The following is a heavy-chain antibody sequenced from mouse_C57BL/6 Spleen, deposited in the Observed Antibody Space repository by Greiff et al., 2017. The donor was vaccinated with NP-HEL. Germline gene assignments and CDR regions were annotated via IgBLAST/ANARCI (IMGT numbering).Heavy chain of an antibody. V-gene: IGHV5-17*01. CDR2: ISSGSSTI. CDR3: AGSFGSSYQAWFAY. Sequence: EVQVVESGGGLVKPGGSLKLSCAASGFTFSDYGMHWVRQAPEKGLEWVAYISSGSSTIYYADTVKGRFTFSRDNAKNTLFLQMTSLRSEDTAMYDCAGSFGSSYQAWFAYWGQGTLVTVSA. D-gene: IGHD1-1*01. CDR1: GFTFSDYG. J-gene: IGHJ3*01.